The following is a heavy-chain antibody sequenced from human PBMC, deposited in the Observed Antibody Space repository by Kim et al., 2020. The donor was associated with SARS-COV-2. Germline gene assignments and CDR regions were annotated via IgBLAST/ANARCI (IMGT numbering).Heavy chain of an antibody. CDR3: AGEILVPAVGFDP. V-gene: IGHV3-30*15. J-gene: IGHJ5*02. Sequence: ASSVKARFTIARENSTTTMYLQMSSLRAEDTAVDYCAGEILVPAVGFDPWGQGTLVTVSS. D-gene: IGHD3-10*01.